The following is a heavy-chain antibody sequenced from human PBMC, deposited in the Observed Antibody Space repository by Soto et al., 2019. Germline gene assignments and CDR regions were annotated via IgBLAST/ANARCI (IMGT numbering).Heavy chain of an antibody. CDR3: TRYHYASSGYYVS. J-gene: IGHJ5*02. CDR2: IRSETYGGTP. D-gene: IGHD3-22*01. CDR1: EFNFGNYA. V-gene: IGHV3-49*04. Sequence: PGGSLRLSCTGSEFNFGNYALSWVRQATGKGSEWVGFIRSETYGGTPDYAASLRGRFTISRDDSKSIAYLEINSLQTDDTAVYSCTRYHYASSGYYVSCGQGTMLTVSS.